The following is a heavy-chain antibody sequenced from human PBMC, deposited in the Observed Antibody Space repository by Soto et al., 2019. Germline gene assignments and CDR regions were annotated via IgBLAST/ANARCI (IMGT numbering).Heavy chain of an antibody. CDR2: ISYDGSNR. J-gene: IGHJ4*02. D-gene: IGHD3-22*01. CDR3: AIDGSYYDSSGQYPDY. V-gene: IGHV3-30-3*01. CDR1: GFSFSSYS. Sequence: QVQLVESGGGVVQPGRSLRLSCAASGFSFSSYSIHWVRQAPGKGLEWVAVISYDGSNRYYADSVKGRFTISRDNSKNTLYLQMNSLRAEDTAVYYCAIDGSYYDSSGQYPDYWGRGTLVTVSS.